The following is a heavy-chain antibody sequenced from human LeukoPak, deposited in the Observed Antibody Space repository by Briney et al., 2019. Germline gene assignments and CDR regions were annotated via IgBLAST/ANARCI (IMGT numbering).Heavy chain of an antibody. Sequence: GGSLRLSCTASGFTFGDYAMSWVRQAPGKGLEWVGFIRSKAYGGTTEYAASVKGRFTISRDDSKSIAYLQMNSLKTEDTAVYYCTRVHYYDSSGYYPFDYWGQGTLVTVS. J-gene: IGHJ4*02. CDR3: TRVHYYDSSGYYPFDY. V-gene: IGHV3-49*04. CDR2: IRSKAYGGTT. D-gene: IGHD3-22*01. CDR1: GFTFGDYA.